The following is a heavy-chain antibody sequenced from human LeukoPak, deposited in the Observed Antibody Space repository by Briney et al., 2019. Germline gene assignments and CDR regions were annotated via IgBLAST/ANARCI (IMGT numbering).Heavy chain of an antibody. CDR3: ARALNENSYAFDS. CDR1: GGSFSGYY. Sequence: SETLSLTCAVYGGSFSGYYWSWIRQPPGKGLEWIGYLSYTGSTYYNPSLKSRVSISVDTSKNQFSLKLMSVTAADTAVYHCARALNENSYAFDSWGQGTLVTVSS. CDR2: LSYTGST. J-gene: IGHJ4*02. D-gene: IGHD5-18*01. V-gene: IGHV4-30-4*08.